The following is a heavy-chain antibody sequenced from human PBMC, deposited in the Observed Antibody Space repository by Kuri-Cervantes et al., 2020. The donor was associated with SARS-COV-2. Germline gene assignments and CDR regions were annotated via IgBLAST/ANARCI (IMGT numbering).Heavy chain of an antibody. CDR3: ARDGIAAAGTTPLDY. V-gene: IGHV4-39*07. CDR1: GGSISSSSYY. D-gene: IGHD6-13*01. Sequence: SETLSLTCTVSGGSISSSSYYWGWIRQPPGKGLEWIGSIYYSGSTYYNPSLKSRVTISVDTSKNQFSLKLSSVTAADTAVYYCARDGIAAAGTTPLDYWDQGTLVTVSS. J-gene: IGHJ4*02. CDR2: IYYSGST.